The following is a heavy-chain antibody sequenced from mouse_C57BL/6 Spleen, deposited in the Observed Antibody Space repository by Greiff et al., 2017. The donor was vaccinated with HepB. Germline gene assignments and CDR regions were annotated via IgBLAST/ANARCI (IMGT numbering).Heavy chain of an antibody. D-gene: IGHD2-1*01. J-gene: IGHJ2*01. Sequence: QVHVKQSGAELVKPGASVKLSCKASGYTFTSYWMQWVKQRPGQGLEWIGEIDPSDSYTNYNQKFKGKATLTVETSSSTAYMELRSLTSEDSAVYYCTRRIYYAMYYFDYWGQGTTLTVSS. CDR3: TRRIYYAMYYFDY. CDR2: IDPSDSYT. CDR1: GYTFTSYW. V-gene: IGHV1-50*01.